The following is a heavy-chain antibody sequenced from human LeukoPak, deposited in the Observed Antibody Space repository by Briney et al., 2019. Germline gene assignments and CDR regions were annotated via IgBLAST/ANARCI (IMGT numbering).Heavy chain of an antibody. CDR3: ARDSIAVAGGGDFAY. V-gene: IGHV3-48*02. J-gene: IGHJ4*02. CDR1: GFTFSSYS. CDR2: ISSSSSTI. Sequence: GGSLRLSCAASGFTFSSYSMNWVRQAPGKGLEWVSYISSSSSTIYYADSVKGRFTISRDNAKNSLYLQMNSLRDEDTAVYYCARDSIAVAGGGDFAYWGQGTLVTVSS. D-gene: IGHD6-19*01.